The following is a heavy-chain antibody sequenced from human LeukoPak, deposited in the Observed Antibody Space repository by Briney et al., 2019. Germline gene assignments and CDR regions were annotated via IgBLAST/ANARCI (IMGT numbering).Heavy chain of an antibody. CDR3: AREGWGYSGYGFDY. D-gene: IGHD5-12*01. CDR1: GGTFSSYA. CDR2: ISAYNGNT. J-gene: IGHJ4*02. Sequence: ASVKVSCKASGGTFSSYAISWVRQAPGQGLEWMGWISAYNGNTNYAQKLQGRVTMTTDTSTSTAYMELRSLRSDDTAVYYCAREGWGYSGYGFDYWGQGTLVTVSS. V-gene: IGHV1-18*01.